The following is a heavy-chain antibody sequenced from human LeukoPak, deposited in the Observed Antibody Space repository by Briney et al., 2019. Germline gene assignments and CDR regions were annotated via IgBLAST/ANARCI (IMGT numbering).Heavy chain of an antibody. D-gene: IGHD3-22*01. V-gene: IGHV1-18*01. CDR2: ISAYSGNT. CDR1: GYTFTNYG. CDR3: ARATISGYYYSPAFDI. J-gene: IGHJ3*02. Sequence: ASVKVSCKASGYTFTNYGISWVRQAPGQGLQWMGWISAYSGNTNYEQKLQSRVIMTTDTSTSTAYMELRSLRSDDTAVYYCARATISGYYYSPAFDIWGQGTILTVSS.